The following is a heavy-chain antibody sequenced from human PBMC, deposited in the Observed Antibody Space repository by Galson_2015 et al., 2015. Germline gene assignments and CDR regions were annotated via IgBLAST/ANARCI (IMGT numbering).Heavy chain of an antibody. V-gene: IGHV3-33*01. Sequence: SLRLSCAASGFTFSSYGMHWVRQAPGKGLEWVAVIWYDGSNKYYADSVKGRFTISRDNSKNTLYLQMNSLRAEDTAVYYCAREKNLTPSANFDYWGQGTLVTVSS. J-gene: IGHJ4*02. CDR2: IWYDGSNK. CDR1: GFTFSSYG. CDR3: AREKNLTPSANFDY.